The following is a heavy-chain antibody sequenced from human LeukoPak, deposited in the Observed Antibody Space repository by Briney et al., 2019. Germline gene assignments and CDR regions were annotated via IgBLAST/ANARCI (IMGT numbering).Heavy chain of an antibody. D-gene: IGHD3-22*01. CDR3: ARCPCCDRTFDY. J-gene: IGHJ4*02. Sequence: GASVKVSCEASGYTFTSHPICWVRQAPGQGLEWMGWINTNNNGDTNYAQKLQGRATLTTDTSTNTAYMELRSLRSDDTAVYYCARCPCCDRTFDYWGQGTLVTVSS. V-gene: IGHV1-18*01. CDR2: INTNNNGDT. CDR1: GYTFTSHP.